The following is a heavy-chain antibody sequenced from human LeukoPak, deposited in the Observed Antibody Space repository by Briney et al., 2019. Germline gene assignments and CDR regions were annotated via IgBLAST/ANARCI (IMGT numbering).Heavy chain of an antibody. V-gene: IGHV3-30*18. D-gene: IGHD2-21*01. J-gene: IGHJ6*02. Sequence: GRSLRLSCAGSGFTFSNYGMHWVRQAPGKGLERVAVISYDGINKYYADSVKGRFTISRDNSKNTLYLQMNSLRAEDTAVYYCAKVFQRFTYYYGMDVWGQGTTVTVSS. CDR3: AKVFQRFTYYYGMDV. CDR2: ISYDGINK. CDR1: GFTFSNYG.